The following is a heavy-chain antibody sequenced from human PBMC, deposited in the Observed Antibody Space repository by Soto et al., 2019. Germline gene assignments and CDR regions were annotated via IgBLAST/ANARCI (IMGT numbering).Heavy chain of an antibody. CDR1: GFTFNSYT. Sequence: PGGSLRLSCAASGFTFNSYTMAWVRQAPGKGLEWVSSISGSGGSPSYADSVQGRFTISRDNSKNTLSLQMNSLRAEDTAVYYCAEMKWLRGHFDYWGQGTLVTVSS. CDR3: AEMKWLRGHFDY. J-gene: IGHJ4*02. CDR2: ISGSGGSP. D-gene: IGHD5-12*01. V-gene: IGHV3-23*01.